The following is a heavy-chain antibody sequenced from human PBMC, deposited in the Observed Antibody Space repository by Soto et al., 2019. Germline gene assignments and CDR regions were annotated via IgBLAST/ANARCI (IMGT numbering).Heavy chain of an antibody. V-gene: IGHV1-69*12. J-gene: IGHJ6*02. D-gene: IGHD3-3*01. CDR2: IIPIFGTA. Sequence: QVQLVQSGAEVKKPGSSVKVSCKASGGTFSSYAISWVRQAPGQGLEWMGGIIPIFGTANYAQKFQGRVTITADESTXXAXMXXSSLRSEDTAVYYCARHNYDFWSGYLNPSVYGMDVWGQGTTVTVSS. CDR3: ARHNYDFWSGYLNPSVYGMDV. CDR1: GGTFSSYA.